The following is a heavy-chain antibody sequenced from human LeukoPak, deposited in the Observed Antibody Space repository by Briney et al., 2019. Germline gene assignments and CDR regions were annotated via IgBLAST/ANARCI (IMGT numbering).Heavy chain of an antibody. J-gene: IGHJ4*02. CDR2: IKQDGSEK. Sequence: GGSLRLSCAASGFTFSTYWMTWVRQAPGKGLEWVANIKQDGSEKYYVDSVKGRFTISRDNAKNSLYLQMNSLRAEDTAMYYCARDSAGNDYWGQGTLVTVSS. CDR1: GFTFSTYW. CDR3: ARDSAGNDY. V-gene: IGHV3-7*01. D-gene: IGHD6-13*01.